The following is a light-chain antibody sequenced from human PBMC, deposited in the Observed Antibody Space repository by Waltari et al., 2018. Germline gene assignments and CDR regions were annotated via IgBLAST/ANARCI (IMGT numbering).Light chain of an antibody. Sequence: RSSKSLGHSDGKTYLNWFDQRPGQSPRRLIYKVSNRDSGVPDRFSGSGSGTEFTLNINRVEAEDVGVYYCMQGTHWPWTFGQGTKVEIK. V-gene: IGKV2-30*02. CDR2: KVS. J-gene: IGKJ1*01. CDR1: KSLGHSDGKTY. CDR3: MQGTHWPWT.